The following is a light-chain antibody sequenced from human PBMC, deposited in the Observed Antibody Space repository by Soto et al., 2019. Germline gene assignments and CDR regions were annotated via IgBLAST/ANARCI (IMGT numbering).Light chain of an antibody. CDR3: QKYTNVPT. Sequence: DIQMTQSPSSLSASVGDRVTITCRASQGISNYLAWYQQIPGKVPKLLISAASTLQSGVPSRFSRSGSGTDFALTISSLHPEVVATYYCQKYTNVPTFGGGTKVEIK. CDR2: AAS. V-gene: IGKV1-27*01. J-gene: IGKJ4*01. CDR1: QGISNY.